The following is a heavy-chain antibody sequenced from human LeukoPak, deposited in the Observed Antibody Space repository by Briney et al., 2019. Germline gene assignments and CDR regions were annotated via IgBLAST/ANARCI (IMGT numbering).Heavy chain of an antibody. Sequence: GGSLRLSCAASGFTFSTYWMHWVHHAPGKGLVWVSGLNSDGSITGYVDSVKGRFTISRDNAKNTLYLQMSTLRAEDTAVYYCARGGYGAYMGWGQGNLVTVSS. CDR1: GFTFSTYW. D-gene: IGHD4-17*01. V-gene: IGHV3-74*01. CDR2: LNSDGSIT. CDR3: ARGGYGAYMG. J-gene: IGHJ4*02.